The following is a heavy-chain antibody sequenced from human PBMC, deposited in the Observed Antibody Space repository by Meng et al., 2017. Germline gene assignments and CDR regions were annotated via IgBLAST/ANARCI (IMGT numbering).Heavy chain of an antibody. CDR2: ISSSGSTI. V-gene: IGHV3-11*04. CDR3: AREAEIVVVVAATGFDY. J-gene: IGHJ4*02. CDR1: GFTFSDYY. D-gene: IGHD2-15*01. Sequence: GGSLRLSCAASGFTFSDYYMSWIRQAPGKGLEWVSYISSSGSTIYYADSVKGRFTISRDNAKNSLYLQMNSLRAEDTAVYYCAREAEIVVVVAATGFDYWGQGTLVTVSS.